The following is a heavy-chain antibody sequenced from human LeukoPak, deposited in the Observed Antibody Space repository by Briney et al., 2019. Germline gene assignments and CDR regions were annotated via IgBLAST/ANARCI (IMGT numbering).Heavy chain of an antibody. J-gene: IGHJ4*02. D-gene: IGHD4-17*01. V-gene: IGHV3-48*03. CDR1: GFTFSSYE. Sequence: LGGSLRLSCAASGFTFSSYEMNWVRQAPGKGLEWVSYISSSGSTIYYADSVKGRFTISRDNAKNSLYLQMNSLRAEDTAVYYCARGHYGDSISYYFDYWGQGTLVTVSS. CDR2: ISSSGSTI. CDR3: ARGHYGDSISYYFDY.